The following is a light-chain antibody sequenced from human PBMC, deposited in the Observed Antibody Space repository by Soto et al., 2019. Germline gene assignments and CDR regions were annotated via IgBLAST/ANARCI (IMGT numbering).Light chain of an antibody. CDR1: QSISSY. CDR2: AAS. Sequence: DIQMTQSPSSLSASVGDRVTITCRASQSISSYLNWYQQKPGEAPKLLIYAASSLQSGVPSRFSGSGSGTDFTLTISSLQPEDFATYYCQQSYSTHALTFGGGTKVEIK. CDR3: QQSYSTHALT. V-gene: IGKV1-39*01. J-gene: IGKJ4*01.